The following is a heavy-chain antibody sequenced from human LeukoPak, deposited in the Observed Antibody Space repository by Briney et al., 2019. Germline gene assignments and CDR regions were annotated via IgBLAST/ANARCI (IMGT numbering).Heavy chain of an antibody. D-gene: IGHD5-12*01. J-gene: IGHJ4*02. Sequence: PGGSLRVSCAASGFTFSDYYMSWIRQAPGKGLEWVSYISSSGDTIYYADSVKGRFTISRDNAKNSLDLQMSSLRVEDTAVYYCARENHIVFDYWGQGTLVTVSS. CDR1: GFTFSDYY. CDR3: ARENHIVFDY. V-gene: IGHV3-11*01. CDR2: ISSSGDTI.